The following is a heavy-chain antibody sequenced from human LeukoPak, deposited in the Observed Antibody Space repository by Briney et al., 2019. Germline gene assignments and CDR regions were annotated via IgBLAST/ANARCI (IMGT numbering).Heavy chain of an antibody. CDR2: IIPIFGTA. Sequence: ASVKVSCKASGGTFSSYAISWVRQAPGQGLEWMGGIIPIFGTANYAQKFQGRVTITADKSTSTAYIELSSLRSEDTAVYYCARDSGTSVYFDYWGQGTLVTVSS. D-gene: IGHD1-7*01. J-gene: IGHJ4*02. V-gene: IGHV1-69*06. CDR1: GGTFSSYA. CDR3: ARDSGTSVYFDY.